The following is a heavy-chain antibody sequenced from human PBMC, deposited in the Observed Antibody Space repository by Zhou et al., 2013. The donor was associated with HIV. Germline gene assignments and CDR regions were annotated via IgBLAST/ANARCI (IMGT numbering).Heavy chain of an antibody. CDR3: ATLLIPSRAYFDY. CDR1: GYTFNNYD. Sequence: QVQLVQSGTEVKKPGTSVKVSCKTSGYTFNNYDINWVRQATGQGLEWMGWMNPNSGNTGYAQKFQGRVTMTRNSSISTAYMELSSLRSDDTALYYCATLLIPSRAYFDYWGQGTLVTVSS. J-gene: IGHJ4*02. CDR2: MNPNSGNT. V-gene: IGHV1-8*01. D-gene: IGHD3-16*01.